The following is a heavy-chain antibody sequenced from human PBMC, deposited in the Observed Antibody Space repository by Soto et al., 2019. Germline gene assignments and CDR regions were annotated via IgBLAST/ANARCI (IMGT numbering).Heavy chain of an antibody. D-gene: IGHD6-13*01. V-gene: IGHV3-33*01. J-gene: IGHJ4*02. CDR2: IWYDGSNK. CDR3: ARGIGSWYYFEY. Sequence: PGGSLRLSCAASGFTFSSYGMHWVRQAPGKGLEWVAVIWYDGSNKYYADSVKGRFTISRDNSKNTLYLQMNSLRAEDTAVYYCARGIGSWYYFEYWGQGTLVTVSS. CDR1: GFTFSSYG.